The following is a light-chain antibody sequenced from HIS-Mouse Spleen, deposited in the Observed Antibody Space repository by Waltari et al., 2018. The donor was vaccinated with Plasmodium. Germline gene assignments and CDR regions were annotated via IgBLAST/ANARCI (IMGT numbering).Light chain of an antibody. Sequence: SYELTQPPSVSVSPGQTASITCSGDKLGDKYACWYQQKPGQSPVLVIYQDSKRPSGIPGRVSGSNSGNTATLTIGGTQARDEADYYCQAWDSSTAYVVFGGGTKLTVL. V-gene: IGLV3-1*01. CDR1: KLGDKY. CDR2: QDS. J-gene: IGLJ2*01. CDR3: QAWDSSTAYVV.